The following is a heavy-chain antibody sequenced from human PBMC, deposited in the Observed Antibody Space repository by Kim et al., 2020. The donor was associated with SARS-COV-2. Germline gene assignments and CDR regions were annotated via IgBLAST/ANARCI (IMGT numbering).Heavy chain of an antibody. CDR3: AVAVARSNIFDY. Sequence: TYADSVERRFDISRDNAKNTLYLQMNSLRVEDTAVYYCAVAVARSNIFDYWGQGTLVTVSS. J-gene: IGHJ4*02. D-gene: IGHD6-19*01. V-gene: IGHV3-74*01.